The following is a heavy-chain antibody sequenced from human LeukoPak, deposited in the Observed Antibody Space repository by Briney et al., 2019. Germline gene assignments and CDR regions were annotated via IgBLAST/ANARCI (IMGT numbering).Heavy chain of an antibody. J-gene: IGHJ4*02. V-gene: IGHV4-39*01. CDR1: GGSISSSSYY. CDR3: ARRIAARPINYFDY. D-gene: IGHD6-6*01. CDR2: IYYSGST. Sequence: KPSETLSLTCTVSGGSISSSSYYWGWTRQPPGKGLEWIGSIYYSGSTYYNPSLKSRVTISVDTSKNQFSLKLSSVTAADTAVYYCARRIAARPINYFDYWGQGTLVTVSS.